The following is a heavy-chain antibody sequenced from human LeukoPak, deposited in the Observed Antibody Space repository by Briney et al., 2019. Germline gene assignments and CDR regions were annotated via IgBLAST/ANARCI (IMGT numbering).Heavy chain of an antibody. CDR3: AKDPYIVSSTSQNWFDP. CDR1: GFTFSSYA. V-gene: IGHV3-23*01. J-gene: IGHJ5*02. CDR2: ISGGGGST. D-gene: IGHD2-2*01. Sequence: GGSLRLSCAASGFTFSSYAMSWVRQAPEKGLEWVSAISGGGGSTYYADSVKGRFTISSDNSKNTLYLQMSSLRAEDTAVYYCAKDPYIVSSTSQNWFDPWGQGTLVTVSS.